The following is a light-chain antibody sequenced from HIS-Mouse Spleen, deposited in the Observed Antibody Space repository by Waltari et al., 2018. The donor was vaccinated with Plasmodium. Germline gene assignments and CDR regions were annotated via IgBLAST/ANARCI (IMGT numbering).Light chain of an antibody. V-gene: IGLV2-23*01. CDR2: EGS. CDR3: CSYAGSSTWV. CDR1: TRDVGGYNL. Sequence: QSAPTQPASVSGFPGQSTTLSCTGTTRDVGGYNLVSWYQQHPGKAPNLMIYEGSRRPSGVSNRFAGSKSGNTASLTISGLQAEDEADYYCCSYAGSSTWVFGGGTKLTVL. J-gene: IGLJ3*02.